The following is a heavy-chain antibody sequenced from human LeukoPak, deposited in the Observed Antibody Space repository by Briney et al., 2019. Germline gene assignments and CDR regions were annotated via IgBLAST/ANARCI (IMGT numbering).Heavy chain of an antibody. Sequence: PGGSLRLSCAASGFTFSSYAMSWVRQAPGKGLEWVSRINSDGSSTSYADSVKGRFTISRDNAKDTLYLQMNSLRAEDTAVYYCATDDYDFWSGYYARRVDYWGQGTLVTVSS. CDR2: INSDGSST. D-gene: IGHD3-3*01. J-gene: IGHJ4*02. CDR3: ATDDYDFWSGYYARRVDY. CDR1: GFTFSSYA. V-gene: IGHV3-74*01.